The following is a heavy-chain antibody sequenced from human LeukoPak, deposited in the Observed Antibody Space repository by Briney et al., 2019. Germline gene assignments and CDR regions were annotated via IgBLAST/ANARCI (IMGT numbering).Heavy chain of an antibody. J-gene: IGHJ6*02. CDR3: ARDQKLGELNPPHYYYGMDV. V-gene: IGHV3-30*04. CDR2: ISYDGSNK. CDR1: GFTFSSYA. D-gene: IGHD3-10*01. Sequence: GGSLRLSCAASGFTFSSYAMHWVRQAPGKGLEWVAVISYDGSNKYYADSVKGRFTISRDSSKNTLYLQMNSLRAEDTAVYYCARDQKLGELNPPHYYYGMDVWGQGTTVTVSS.